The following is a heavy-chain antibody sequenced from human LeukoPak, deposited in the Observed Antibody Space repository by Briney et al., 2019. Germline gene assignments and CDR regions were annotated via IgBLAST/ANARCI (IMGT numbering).Heavy chain of an antibody. J-gene: IGHJ4*02. CDR2: ISGSGGST. V-gene: IGHV3-23*01. CDR3: AKIPSGWYGNFDY. Sequence: GGSLRLSCAASGFTFSSYAMSWVRQAPGKGLEWVSAISGSGGSTYYADSVKGRFTISRDNSKNTLYLQMNSLRAEGTAVYYCAKIPSGWYGNFDYWGQGTLVTVSS. D-gene: IGHD6-19*01. CDR1: GFTFSSYA.